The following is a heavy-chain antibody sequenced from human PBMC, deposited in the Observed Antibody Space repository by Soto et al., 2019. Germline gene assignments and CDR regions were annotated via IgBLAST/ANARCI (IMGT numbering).Heavy chain of an antibody. Sequence: ASVKVSFKASGYTFNTYGISWVRQAPGQGLEWMGWISPYNANTNYAQKVQGRVTMTTDTTTSTAYMELRSLRSDDTAVYYCARDPNLYCSGGSCYSYFFDYWGQGTPVTVSS. J-gene: IGHJ4*02. CDR2: ISPYNANT. V-gene: IGHV1-18*01. D-gene: IGHD2-15*01. CDR3: ARDPNLYCSGGSCYSYFFDY. CDR1: GYTFNTYG.